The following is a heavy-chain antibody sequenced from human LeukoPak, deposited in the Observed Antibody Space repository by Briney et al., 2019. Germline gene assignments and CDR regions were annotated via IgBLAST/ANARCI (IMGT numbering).Heavy chain of an antibody. D-gene: IGHD2-21*02. J-gene: IGHJ4*02. Sequence: GASVKVSCKASGGTFSSYAISWVRQAPGQGLEWMGGIIPIFGTANYAQKFQGGVTITADESTSTAYMELSSLRSEDTAVYYCAREVTAYYFDYWGQGTLVTVSS. CDR3: AREVTAYYFDY. CDR2: IIPIFGTA. V-gene: IGHV1-69*13. CDR1: GGTFSSYA.